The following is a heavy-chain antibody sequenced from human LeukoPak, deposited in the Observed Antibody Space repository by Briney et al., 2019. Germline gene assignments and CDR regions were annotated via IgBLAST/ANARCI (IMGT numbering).Heavy chain of an antibody. J-gene: IGHJ4*02. Sequence: SETLSLTCTVSGGSISSGSYYWSWIRQPAGKGLEWIGRIYTSGSTNYNPSLKSRVTISVDTSKNQFSLKLSSVTAADTAVYYCAKYSKGSGFYWGQGTLVTVSS. D-gene: IGHD4-11*01. CDR3: AKYSKGSGFY. V-gene: IGHV4-61*02. CDR2: IYTSGST. CDR1: GGSISSGSYY.